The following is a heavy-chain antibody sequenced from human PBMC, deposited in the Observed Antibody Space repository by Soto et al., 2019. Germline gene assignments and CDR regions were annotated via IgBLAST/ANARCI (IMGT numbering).Heavy chain of an antibody. V-gene: IGHV1-69*13. D-gene: IGHD4-17*01. J-gene: IGHJ6*02. CDR1: GCRDSVYT. CDR3: ASTHMTTVTTGNYYGMDV. CDR2: IIPIFGTA. Sequence: SGWIYFETSGCRDSVYTTSWVRQVPGKGLEWMGGIIPIFGTANYAQKFQGRVTITADESTSTAYMELSSLRSEDTAVYYCASTHMTTVTTGNYYGMDVWGQGTTVTVSS.